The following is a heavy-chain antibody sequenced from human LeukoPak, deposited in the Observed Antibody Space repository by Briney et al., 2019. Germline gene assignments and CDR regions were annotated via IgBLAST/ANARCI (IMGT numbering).Heavy chain of an antibody. CDR1: GGSFSGYY. V-gene: IGHV4-34*01. CDR3: ARHAGGSHMWLRRYYDSSGYYYGGWFDP. D-gene: IGHD3-22*01. Sequence: KPSETLSLTCAVYGGSFSGYYWSWIRQPPGKGLEWIGEINHSGSTNYNPSLKSRVTISVDTSKNQFSLKLSSVTAADTAVYYCARHAGGSHMWLRRYYDSSGYYYGGWFDPWGQGTLVTVSS. CDR2: INHSGST. J-gene: IGHJ5*02.